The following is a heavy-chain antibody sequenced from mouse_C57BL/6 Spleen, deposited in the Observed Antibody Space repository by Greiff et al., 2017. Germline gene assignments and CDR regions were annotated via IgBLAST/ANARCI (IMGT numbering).Heavy chain of an antibody. CDR2: IYPGDGDT. Sequence: VQLQQSGPELVKPGASVKISCKASGYAFSSSWMNWVKQRSGKGLEWIGRIYPGDGDTNYNGKFKGKATLTADKSSTKAYMQLSSLTSEDSAVYFCARSRIYYDYDAYALDYWGQGTSVTVSS. CDR1: GYAFSSSW. V-gene: IGHV1-82*01. CDR3: ARSRIYYDYDAYALDY. J-gene: IGHJ4*01. D-gene: IGHD2-4*01.